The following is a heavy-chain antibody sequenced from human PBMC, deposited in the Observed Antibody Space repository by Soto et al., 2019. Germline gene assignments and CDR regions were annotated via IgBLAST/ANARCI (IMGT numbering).Heavy chain of an antibody. D-gene: IGHD2-2*01. CDR2: IYYRGTT. V-gene: IGHV4-59*11. J-gene: IGHJ4*02. Sequence: SETLSLTCSVSGVSTSNHYWTWIRKPPGQGPEWIGCIYYRGTTNYNASFNSRVTISVDTSKNQFSLKLTSVTAADTAVYYCARGGGSPYHDHEFDYWGQGILVTVSS. CDR1: GVSTSNHY. CDR3: ARGGGSPYHDHEFDY.